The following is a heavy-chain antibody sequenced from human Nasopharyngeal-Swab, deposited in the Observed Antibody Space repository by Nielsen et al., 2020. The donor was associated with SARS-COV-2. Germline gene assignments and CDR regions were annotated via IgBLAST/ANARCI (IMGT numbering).Heavy chain of an antibody. CDR2: IVVGSGNT. CDR3: AADRYYGSGRVFDY. CDR1: GYTFTGYY. Sequence: SVKVSCKASGYTFTGYYMHWVRQAPGQGLEWIGWIVVGSGNTNYAQKFQERVTITRDMPTSTAYMELSSLRSEDTAVYYCAADRYYGSGRVFDYWGQGTLVTVSS. D-gene: IGHD3-10*01. V-gene: IGHV1-58*02. J-gene: IGHJ4*02.